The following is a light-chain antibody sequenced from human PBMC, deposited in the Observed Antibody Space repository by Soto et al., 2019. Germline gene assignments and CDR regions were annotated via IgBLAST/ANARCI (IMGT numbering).Light chain of an antibody. V-gene: IGKV1-5*01. CDR1: QSLSGW. CDR2: DTS. J-gene: IGKJ1*01. CDR3: QQYNSYSRT. Sequence: DIQMTQSPSTLSASVGDRVTITCRASQSLSGWLAWYQQKPGKAPNLLIYDTSTLKSGVPSRFSGSGSGTDFTLTISSLQPEDFATYYCQQYNSYSRTFGQGTKVGI.